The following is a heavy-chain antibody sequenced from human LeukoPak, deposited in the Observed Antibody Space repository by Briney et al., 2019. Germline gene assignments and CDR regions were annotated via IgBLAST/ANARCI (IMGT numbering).Heavy chain of an antibody. J-gene: IGHJ5*02. CDR3: ARGWSILRGGDWFDP. Sequence: SETLSLTCTVSGGSISSSSYYWGWIRQPPGKGLEWIGSIYYSGSTYYNPSLKSRVTISVDTSKNQFSLNLSSVTAADTAVYYCARGWSILRGGDWFDPWGQGTLVTVSS. D-gene: IGHD3-3*02. CDR2: IYYSGST. V-gene: IGHV4-39*07. CDR1: GGSISSSSYY.